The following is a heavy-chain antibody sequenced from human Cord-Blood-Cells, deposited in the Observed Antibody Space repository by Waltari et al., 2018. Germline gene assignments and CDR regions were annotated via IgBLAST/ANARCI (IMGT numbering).Heavy chain of an antibody. D-gene: IGHD6-13*01. CDR1: GYSISSGYY. J-gene: IGHJ4*02. Sequence: QVQLQESGPGLAKPSETLSLTCAVSGYSISSGYYWGWIRQPPGKGLEWIGSIYHSGSTYYNPSLKSRVTISVDTSKNQFSLKLSSVTAADTAVYYCARGGIAAAPFDYWGQGTLVTVSS. CDR2: IYHSGST. V-gene: IGHV4-38-2*01. CDR3: ARGGIAAAPFDY.